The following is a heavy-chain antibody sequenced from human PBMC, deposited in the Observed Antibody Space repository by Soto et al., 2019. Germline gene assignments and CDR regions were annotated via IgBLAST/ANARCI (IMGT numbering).Heavy chain of an antibody. CDR3: AVYAPRHWFDS. Sequence: EVQLVESGGDLVQPGGSLRLSCAASGFTVSNNYMTWVRQAPGKGLEWVSLIYVGGYTYYADSVKGRFTISRYNSKNTLYLQMNSLRAEDTAVYYCAVYAPRHWFDSWGQGTLVTVSS. V-gene: IGHV3-66*01. CDR2: IYVGGYT. CDR1: GFTVSNNY. D-gene: IGHD6-6*01. J-gene: IGHJ5*01.